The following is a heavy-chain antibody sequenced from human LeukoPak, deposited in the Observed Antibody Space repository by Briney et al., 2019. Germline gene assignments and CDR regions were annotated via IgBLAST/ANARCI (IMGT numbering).Heavy chain of an antibody. CDR3: ARGGAAALYYYYGMDV. CDR1: GGTFSSYA. Sequence: GASVKVSCKASGGTFSSYAISWVRQAPGQGLEWMGGIIPIFGTANYAQKSQGRVTITADESTSTAYMELSSLRSEDTAVYYCARGGAAALYYYYGMDVWGQGTTVTVSS. J-gene: IGHJ6*02. D-gene: IGHD6-13*01. V-gene: IGHV1-69*13. CDR2: IIPIFGTA.